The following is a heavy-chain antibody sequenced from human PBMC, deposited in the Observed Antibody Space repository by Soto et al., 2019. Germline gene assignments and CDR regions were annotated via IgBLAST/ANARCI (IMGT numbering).Heavy chain of an antibody. CDR1: GFTFSSYG. CDR2: ISYDGSNK. D-gene: IGHD4-17*01. CDR3: AKDLPDYGDYYYYGMDV. J-gene: IGHJ6*02. Sequence: PGGSLRLSCAASGFTFSSYGMHWVRQAPGKGLEWVAVISYDGSNKYYADSVKGRFTISRDNSKNTLYLQMNSLRAEDTAVYYCAKDLPDYGDYYYYGMDVWGQGTTVTVSS. V-gene: IGHV3-30*18.